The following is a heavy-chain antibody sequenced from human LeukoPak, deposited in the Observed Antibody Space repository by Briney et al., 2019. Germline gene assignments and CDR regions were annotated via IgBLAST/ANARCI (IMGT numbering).Heavy chain of an antibody. CDR1: GYSISSGYY. V-gene: IGHV4-38-2*02. D-gene: IGHD1-26*01. Sequence: SETLSLTCTVSGYSISSGYYWGWIRQPPGKGLEWIGSIYHSGSTYYNPSLKSRVTISVDTSKNQFSLKLSSVTAADTAVYYCARAGGVGATIPDYWGQGTLVTVSS. CDR3: ARAGGVGATIPDY. J-gene: IGHJ4*02. CDR2: IYHSGST.